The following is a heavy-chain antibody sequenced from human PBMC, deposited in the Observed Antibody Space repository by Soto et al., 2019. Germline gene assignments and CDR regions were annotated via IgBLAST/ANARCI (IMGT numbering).Heavy chain of an antibody. J-gene: IGHJ4*02. CDR2: ISTAHSDV. Sequence: QVQLVQSADEVKKPEASVKVSCKTSGYTFTDYGISWVRQAPGQGLEWMGWISTAHSDVGYAQKFQGRFTMTPDKSTSTADMELRSLTSDDTAVYFCARGLTYIRQYWGQGTLVTVSS. D-gene: IGHD2-2*02. V-gene: IGHV1-18*01. CDR1: GYTFTDYG. CDR3: ARGLTYIRQY.